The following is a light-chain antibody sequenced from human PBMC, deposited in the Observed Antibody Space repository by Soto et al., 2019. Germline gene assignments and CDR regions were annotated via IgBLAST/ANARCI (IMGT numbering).Light chain of an antibody. J-gene: IGLJ1*01. Sequence: QSALTQPASVSGSPGQSITISCTGTSSDIGGFYYVSWYQHHPGKDPKLMIYQVSNRPARVSNRFSSCKSGNTASQTSSGLKAQDEADYFCSSYSSSSTFYVVGAGTKVTVL. V-gene: IGLV2-14*01. CDR2: QVS. CDR3: SSYSSSSTFYV. CDR1: SSDIGGFYY.